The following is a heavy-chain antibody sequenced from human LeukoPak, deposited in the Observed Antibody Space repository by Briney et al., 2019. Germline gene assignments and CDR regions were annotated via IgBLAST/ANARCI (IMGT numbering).Heavy chain of an antibody. D-gene: IGHD3-22*01. CDR2: ITPNNGNI. Sequence: ASVKVSCKASGGTFSSYAITWVRQAPGQGLEWMGWITPNNGNINYAQKFQGRLTMTTDTSTTTAYMELRSLRSDDTAVYYCARGGKYYYDSSGSFYYYYMDVWGKGTTVTISS. V-gene: IGHV1-18*01. CDR3: ARGGKYYYDSSGSFYYYYMDV. CDR1: GGTFSSYA. J-gene: IGHJ6*03.